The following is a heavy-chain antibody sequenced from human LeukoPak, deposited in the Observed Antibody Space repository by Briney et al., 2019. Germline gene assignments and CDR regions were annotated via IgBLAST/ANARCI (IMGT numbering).Heavy chain of an antibody. CDR2: ISYDGSNK. V-gene: IGHV3-30*18. D-gene: IGHD1/OR15-1a*01. CDR3: AKDQEQYFDY. J-gene: IGHJ4*02. Sequence: GGSLRLSCAASGFTVSSNYMSWVRQAPGKGLEWVAVISYDGSNKYYADSVKGRFTISRDNSKNTLYLQMNSLRAEDTAVYYCAKDQEQYFDYWGQGTLVTVSS. CDR1: GFTVSSNY.